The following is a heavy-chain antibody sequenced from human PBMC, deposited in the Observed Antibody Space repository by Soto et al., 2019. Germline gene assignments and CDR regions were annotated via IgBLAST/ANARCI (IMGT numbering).Heavy chain of an antibody. V-gene: IGHV1-18*01. CDR2: ISAYNGNT. J-gene: IGHJ6*02. CDR1: GYTFTSYG. CDR3: AREWYDILTGYPAGPYGMDV. D-gene: IGHD3-9*01. Sequence: APVKVSCKASGYTFTSYGISWLRQAPGQGLEWMGWISAYNGNTNYAQKLQGRVTMTTDTSTSTAYMELRSLRSDDTAVYHCAREWYDILTGYPAGPYGMDVWGQGTTVTVSS.